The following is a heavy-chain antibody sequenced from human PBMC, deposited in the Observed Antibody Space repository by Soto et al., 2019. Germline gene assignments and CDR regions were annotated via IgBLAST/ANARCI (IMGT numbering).Heavy chain of an antibody. CDR2: INHTAGT. J-gene: IGHJ5*02. V-gene: IGHV4-34*01. D-gene: IGHD3-3*01. CDR1: GGSVDGYY. CDR3: ATRITVFGLLIPPFDP. Sequence: PSETLSLTCAVYGGSVDGYYWNWIRQPPGKGLEWIGEINHTAGTHYNTSLKSRVSMSVDKSKNQFSLRLSSVTAADTAIYYCATRITVFGLLIPPFDPSGQGTQVTVSS.